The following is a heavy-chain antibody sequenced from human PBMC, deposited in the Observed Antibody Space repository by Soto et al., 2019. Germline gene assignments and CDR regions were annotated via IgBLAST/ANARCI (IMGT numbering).Heavy chain of an antibody. CDR2: IHHSGST. Sequence: QVQLQESGPGLVKPSQTLSLTCTVSGDSITSVDYYWSWIRQPPGKGLESIGYIHHSGSTYYNPSLKSRVSMSVDTSHNQFSLRLSSVTATDTDVYFCARLDYGDYFADYGGQGTLVTVSS. J-gene: IGHJ4*02. D-gene: IGHD4-17*01. V-gene: IGHV4-30-4*01. CDR3: ARLDYGDYFADY. CDR1: GDSITSVDYY.